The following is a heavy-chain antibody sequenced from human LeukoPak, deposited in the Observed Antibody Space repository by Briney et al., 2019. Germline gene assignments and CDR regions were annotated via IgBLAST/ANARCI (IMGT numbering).Heavy chain of an antibody. J-gene: IGHJ4*02. CDR3: ARQTGEWSYYYDSSGYPLDY. CDR2: ISSSGSTI. CDR1: GFTVSSNY. V-gene: IGHV3-11*04. D-gene: IGHD3-22*01. Sequence: PGGSLRLSCAASGFTVSSNYMGWVRQAPGKGLEWVSYISSSGSTIYYADSVKGRFTISRDNAKNSPYLQMNSLRAEDTAVYYCARQTGEWSYYYDSSGYPLDYWGQGTLVTVSS.